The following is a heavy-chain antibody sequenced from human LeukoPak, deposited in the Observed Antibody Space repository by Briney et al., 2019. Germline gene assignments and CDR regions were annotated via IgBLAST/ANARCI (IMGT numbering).Heavy chain of an antibody. V-gene: IGHV4-4*07. J-gene: IGHJ4*02. D-gene: IGHD6-13*01. Sequence: SETLSLTCTVSGGSISSYYWTWIRQPAGKGLEWIGRTHTSGTTNHNPSLKSRVTMSVDTSNNHFSLKLSSVTAADTAVYYCASLIAAAGPHWGQGTLVTVSS. CDR1: GGSISSYY. CDR2: THTSGTT. CDR3: ASLIAAAGPH.